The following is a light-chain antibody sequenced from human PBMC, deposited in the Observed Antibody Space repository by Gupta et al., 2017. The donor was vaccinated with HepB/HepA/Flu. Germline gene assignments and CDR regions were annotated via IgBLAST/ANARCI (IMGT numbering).Light chain of an antibody. J-gene: IGKJ1*01. Sequence: DIQMTQSPSTLSASIGDRVTITCRASQSISSWLAWYQQKPGKAPKLLISKASSLESGVPSRFIGSGSGTEFTLTISILQPDDFATYYCQQYNSYRTFGQGTKVEIK. CDR2: KAS. CDR1: QSISSW. CDR3: QQYNSYRT. V-gene: IGKV1-5*03.